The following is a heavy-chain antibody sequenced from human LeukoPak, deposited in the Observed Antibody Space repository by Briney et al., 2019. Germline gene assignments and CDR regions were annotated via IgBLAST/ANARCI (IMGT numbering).Heavy chain of an antibody. D-gene: IGHD1-26*01. Sequence: PGGSLRLSCAASGFDFSNYWMNWVRQAPGKGLEWVSSISSSSSYIYYADSVKGRFTISRDDAKNSLYLQMNSLRAEDTAVYYCASGVNSGSFWGQGTLVTVSS. CDR3: ASGVNSGSF. CDR1: GFDFSNYW. J-gene: IGHJ4*02. V-gene: IGHV3-21*01. CDR2: ISSSSSYI.